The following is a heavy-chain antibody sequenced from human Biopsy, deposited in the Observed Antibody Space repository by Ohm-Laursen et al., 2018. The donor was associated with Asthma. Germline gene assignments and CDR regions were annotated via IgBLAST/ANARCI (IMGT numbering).Heavy chain of an antibody. D-gene: IGHD6-13*01. CDR1: PGSINDYY. J-gene: IGHJ4*02. Sequence: VTLSLTCTVSPGSINDYYWNWIRQFPGKGLDWIVYVHSTGITRVNPSLKRRLTISDDTSVDQVSLKLSSVTAADTGVYYCARDTSTWPQSGPNYFDHWGQGTLVTVSS. V-gene: IGHV4-59*01. CDR3: ARDTSTWPQSGPNYFDH. CDR2: VHSTGIT.